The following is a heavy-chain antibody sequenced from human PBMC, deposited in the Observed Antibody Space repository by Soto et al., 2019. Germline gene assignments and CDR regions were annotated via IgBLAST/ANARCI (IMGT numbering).Heavy chain of an antibody. Sequence: SETLSLTCTVSGGSISSYYWSWIRQPPGKGLEWIGYIYYSGSTNYNPSLESRVTISVDTSKNQFSLKLSSVTAADTAVYYCARESIAVAGIFDYWGQGTLVTVSS. CDR1: GGSISSYY. D-gene: IGHD6-19*01. J-gene: IGHJ4*02. CDR3: ARESIAVAGIFDY. V-gene: IGHV4-59*01. CDR2: IYYSGST.